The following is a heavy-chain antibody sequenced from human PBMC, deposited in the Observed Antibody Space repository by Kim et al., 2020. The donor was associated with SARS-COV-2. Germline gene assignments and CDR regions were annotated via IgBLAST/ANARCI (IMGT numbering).Heavy chain of an antibody. CDR3: TKGRHSSSWYRYAFDI. V-gene: IGHV3-11*05. D-gene: IGHD6-13*01. J-gene: IGHJ3*02. Sequence: SVKGRFTISRDYAKGSLYLQMDSVRAEDTAVYYCTKGRHSSSWYRYAFDIWGQGTMVTVSS.